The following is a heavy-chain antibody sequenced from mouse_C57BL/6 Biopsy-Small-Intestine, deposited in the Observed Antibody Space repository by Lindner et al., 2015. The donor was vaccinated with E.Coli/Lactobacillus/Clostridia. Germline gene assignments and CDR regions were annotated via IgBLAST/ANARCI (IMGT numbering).Heavy chain of an antibody. D-gene: IGHD2-1*01. CDR1: GYTFTDYY. CDR2: IYPNNGGT. V-gene: IGHV1-34*02. Sequence: VQLQESGPELVKPGDSVKMSCKASGYTFTDYYMDWVKQSHGENLEWIGYIYPNNGGTSYNQKFKGKATLTVDKSSSTAYMQLKSLTSGDSAVYYCVRCDGNYVWLAYWGQGTLVTVSA. CDR3: VRCDGNYVWLAY. J-gene: IGHJ3*01.